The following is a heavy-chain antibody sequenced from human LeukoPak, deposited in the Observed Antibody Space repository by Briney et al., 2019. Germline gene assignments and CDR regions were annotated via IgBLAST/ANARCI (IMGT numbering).Heavy chain of an antibody. CDR3: ASHELLGSITPETPFDP. J-gene: IGHJ5*02. CDR2: IFYSGGS. V-gene: IGHV4-59*08. D-gene: IGHD5-12*01. CDR1: GGSITRNC. Sequence: SETLSLTCSVSGGSITRNCWSWLRQPPGKGPEWIGYIFYSGGSNYSPSLKTRVTMSVDTSKTQLSLHLRSVTAADTSVYYCASHELLGSITPETPFDPWSQGTLVTVSS.